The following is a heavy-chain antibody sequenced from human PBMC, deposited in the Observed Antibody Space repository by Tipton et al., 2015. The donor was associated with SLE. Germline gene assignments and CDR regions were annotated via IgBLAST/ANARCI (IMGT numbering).Heavy chain of an antibody. D-gene: IGHD2-15*01. CDR2: IYYSGST. V-gene: IGHV4-59*01. Sequence: TLSLTCTVSGGSISSYYWSWIRQPPGKGLELIGYIYYSGSTNYNPSLKSRVTISVDTSKNQFSLKLSSVTAADTAVYYCARGAITPIPFDPWGQGTLVTVSS. CDR1: GGSISSYY. J-gene: IGHJ5*02. CDR3: ARGAITPIPFDP.